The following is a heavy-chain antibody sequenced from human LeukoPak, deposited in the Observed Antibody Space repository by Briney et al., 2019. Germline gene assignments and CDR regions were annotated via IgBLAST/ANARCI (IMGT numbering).Heavy chain of an antibody. D-gene: IGHD1-26*01. J-gene: IGHJ5*02. CDR2: ISPCNGNT. CDR1: GYTFTSYG. V-gene: IGHV1-18*01. CDR3: ARIVGAFGGGPDNWFDP. Sequence: ASVKVSCKASGYTFTSYGISWVRQAPGQGLEWMGWISPCNGNTNYAQKLQGRVTMTTDTSTSTAYMELRSLRSDDTAVYYCARIVGAFGGGPDNWFDPWGQGTLVTVSS.